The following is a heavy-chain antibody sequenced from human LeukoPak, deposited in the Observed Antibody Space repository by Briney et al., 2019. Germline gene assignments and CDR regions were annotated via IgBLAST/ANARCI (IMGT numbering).Heavy chain of an antibody. V-gene: IGHV3-9*01. J-gene: IGHJ3*02. Sequence: PGRSLRLSCAASGFTFDDYAMHWVRQAPGKGLEWVSGISWNSGGIGYADSVKGRFTISRDNAKNSLYLQVNSLRAEDTALYYCAKAHSSSWYGHAFDIWGQGTMVTVSS. CDR1: GFTFDDYA. CDR3: AKAHSSSWYGHAFDI. CDR2: ISWNSGGI. D-gene: IGHD6-13*01.